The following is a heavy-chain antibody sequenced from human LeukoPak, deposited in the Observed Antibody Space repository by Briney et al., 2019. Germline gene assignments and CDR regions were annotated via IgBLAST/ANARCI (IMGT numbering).Heavy chain of an antibody. J-gene: IGHJ4*02. CDR3: ARLYCGRDCYSSDY. CDR1: GFTFSSYS. CDR2: ISSDSLHI. Sequence: GGSLRLSCGASGFTFSSYSMNWVRQAPGKGLEWVSSISSDSLHIFYADSMKGRFTISRDNAKSSLYPQMNSLRADDTAVYYCARLYCGRDCYSSDYWGQGTLVTVSS. V-gene: IGHV3-21*01. D-gene: IGHD2-21*02.